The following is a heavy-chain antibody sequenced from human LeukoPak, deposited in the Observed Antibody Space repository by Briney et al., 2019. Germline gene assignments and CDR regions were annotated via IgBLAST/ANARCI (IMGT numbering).Heavy chain of an antibody. D-gene: IGHD3-22*01. Sequence: SVKVSCKASGGTFSSYAISWVRQAPGQGLEWMGGIIPIFGTANYAQKFQGRVTITTDESTSTAYMELSSLRSEDTAVYYCARVDYYDSSGYGGFDYWGQGTLVTVSS. V-gene: IGHV1-69*05. CDR2: IIPIFGTA. CDR3: ARVDYYDSSGYGGFDY. CDR1: GGTFSSYA. J-gene: IGHJ4*02.